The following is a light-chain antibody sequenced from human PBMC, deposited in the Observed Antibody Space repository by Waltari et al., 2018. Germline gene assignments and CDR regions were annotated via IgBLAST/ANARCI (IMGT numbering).Light chain of an antibody. CDR2: EVY. Sequence: QSVLTQPPSVSAAPGQKVSLSCSGSTPNIGNNYVSWYQQFPGTAPTLLIYEVYRRPAGIPDRFSGSKSGASATLDITGLQTGDEADYYCGAWDSSLGVGVLGGGTRVTVL. V-gene: IGLV1-51*01. J-gene: IGLJ3*02. CDR3: GAWDSSLGVGV. CDR1: TPNIGNNY.